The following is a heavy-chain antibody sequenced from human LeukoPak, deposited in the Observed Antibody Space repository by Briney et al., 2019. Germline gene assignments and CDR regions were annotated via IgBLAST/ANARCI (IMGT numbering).Heavy chain of an antibody. V-gene: IGHV3-74*03. CDR2: IDSDGSNT. CDR3: ASSYYYDSSGYYPFDY. D-gene: IGHD3-22*01. CDR1: GFTFSSYW. Sequence: GGSLRLSCAASGFTFSSYWMHWVRQAPGKGLVWVSRIDSDGSNTKYADSVKGRFTISRDNAMHTVYLRMNSLRAEDTAVYYCASSYYYDSSGYYPFDYWGQGTLVTVSS. J-gene: IGHJ4*02.